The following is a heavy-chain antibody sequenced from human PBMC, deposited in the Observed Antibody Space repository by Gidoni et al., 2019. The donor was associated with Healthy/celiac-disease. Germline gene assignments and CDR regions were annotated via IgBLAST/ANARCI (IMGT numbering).Heavy chain of an antibody. CDR2: INPNSGGT. CDR1: GYTFTGYY. CDR3: ASLMGTDAFDI. V-gene: IGHV1-2*02. J-gene: IGHJ3*02. Sequence: VQLVQSAAEVTKPGASVKVSCKASGYTFTGYYMHWVRQAPGQALEWMGWINPNSGGTNDAQKLQGRVTMTRDTSISTAYMELSRLRSDDTAVYYCASLMGTDAFDIWGQGTMVTVSS. D-gene: IGHD7-27*01.